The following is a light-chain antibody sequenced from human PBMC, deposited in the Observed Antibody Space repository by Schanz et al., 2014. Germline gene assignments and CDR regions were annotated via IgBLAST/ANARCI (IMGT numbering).Light chain of an antibody. V-gene: IGLV1-51*01. J-gene: IGLJ3*02. CDR3: GTWDSGLSAGRV. CDR2: DND. Sequence: QSVLTQPPSVSAAPGQKVTISCSGSSSIIGGTFVSWYQQVPGTAPKLLIYDNDRRPSGIPDRFSGSKSGTSATLAITGLQTGDEADYYCGTWDSGLSAGRVFGGGTKLTVL. CDR1: SSIIGGTF.